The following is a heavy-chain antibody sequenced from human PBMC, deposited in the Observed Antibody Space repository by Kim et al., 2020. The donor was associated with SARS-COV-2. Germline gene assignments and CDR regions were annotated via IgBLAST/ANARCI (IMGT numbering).Heavy chain of an antibody. J-gene: IGHJ5*02. CDR1: GSSIISYY. CDR2: IYDSGST. D-gene: IGHD2-15*01. V-gene: IGHV4-59*13. Sequence: SETLSLTCAVSGSSIISYYWNWIRQPPGKGLEWIGYIYDSGSTNYNPSLKSRLTISVDTSKNQFSLKLSSVTAADTAVYYCARGSSGARYKQGPLVLDTWGQGTLAT. CDR3: ARGSSGARYKQGPLVLDT.